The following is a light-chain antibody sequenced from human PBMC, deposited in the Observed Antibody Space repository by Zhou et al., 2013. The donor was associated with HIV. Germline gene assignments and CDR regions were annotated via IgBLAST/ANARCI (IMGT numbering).Light chain of an antibody. CDR3: QQYNDWPPAFT. V-gene: IGKV3D-15*01. CDR1: HTISAN. Sequence: DIVLTQSPGTLSLSPGEGATLSCRASHTISANYLAWYQQKPGQAPRLLVYGASTRATGIPARFSGSGSWTEFTLTISSMQSEDFAVYYCQQYNDWPPAFTFGGGPRWRSN. CDR2: GAS. J-gene: IGKJ4*01.